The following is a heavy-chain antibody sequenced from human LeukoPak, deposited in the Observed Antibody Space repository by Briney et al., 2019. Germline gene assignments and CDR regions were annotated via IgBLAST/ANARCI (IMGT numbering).Heavy chain of an antibody. J-gene: IGHJ6*03. CDR2: IYYSGST. D-gene: IGHD2-2*02. CDR3: AREVGPYCSSTSCYTAYYYYMDV. Sequence: PSETLSLTCTVSGGSISSGDYYWSWIRQPPGEGLEWIGYIYYSGSTYYNPSLKSRVTISVDTSKNQFSLKLSSVTAADTAVYYCAREVGPYCSSTSCYTAYYYYMDVWGKGTTVTVSS. CDR1: GGSISSGDYY. V-gene: IGHV4-30-4*08.